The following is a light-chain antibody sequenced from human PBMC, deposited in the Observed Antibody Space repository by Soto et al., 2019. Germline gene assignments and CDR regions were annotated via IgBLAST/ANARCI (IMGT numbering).Light chain of an antibody. CDR1: QPIVATY. CDR3: QLGG. CDR2: GAS. J-gene: IGKJ1*01. Sequence: EIVLTQSPGSLSLSPGERATLSCRASQPIVATYLAWYQQKLGQAPRLLIYGASSRASGIPDRCSGGGSGTDFTLTITRLEPEDSAVYYCQLGGFGQGTKVEIQ. V-gene: IGKV3-20*01.